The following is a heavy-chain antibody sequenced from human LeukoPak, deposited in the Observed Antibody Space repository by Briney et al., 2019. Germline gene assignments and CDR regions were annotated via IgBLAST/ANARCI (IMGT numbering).Heavy chain of an antibody. CDR3: ARDIAAAGTSYYYGMDV. D-gene: IGHD6-13*01. V-gene: IGHV4-59*01. CDR2: IYYSGST. Sequence: SETLSLTCTVSGGSISSYYWSWIRQPPGKGLEWIGYIYYSGSTNYNPSLKSLVTISVDTSKNQFSLKLSSVTAADTAVYYCARDIAAAGTSYYYGMDVWGQGTTVTVSS. J-gene: IGHJ6*02. CDR1: GGSISSYY.